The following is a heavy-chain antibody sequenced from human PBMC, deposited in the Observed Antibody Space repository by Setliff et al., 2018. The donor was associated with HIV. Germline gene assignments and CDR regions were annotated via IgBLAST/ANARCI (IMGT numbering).Heavy chain of an antibody. J-gene: IGHJ6*02. V-gene: IGHV4-38-2*01. CDR2: INHSGST. Sequence: SETLSLTCAVSGYSISSGYYWGWIRQPPGKGLEWIGEINHSGSTYYNPSLKSRVTISVDTSKNQFSLKLSSVTAADTAVYYCARGRGYSYGFYHHLGMDVWGQGTTVTVSS. CDR3: ARGRGYSYGFYHHLGMDV. D-gene: IGHD5-18*01. CDR1: GYSISSGYY.